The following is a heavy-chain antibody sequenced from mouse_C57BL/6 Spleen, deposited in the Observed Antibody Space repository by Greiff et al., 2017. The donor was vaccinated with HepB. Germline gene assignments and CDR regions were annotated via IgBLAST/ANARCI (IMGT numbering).Heavy chain of an antibody. CDR3: ARDDGSSLFDY. V-gene: IGHV5-4*01. CDR2: ISDGGSYT. Sequence: EVKLMESGGGLVKPGGSLKLSCAASGFTFSSYAMSWVRQTPEKRLEWVATISDGGSYTYYPDNVKGRFTISRDNAKNNLYLQMSHLKSEDTAMYYCARDDGSSLFDYWGQGTTLTVSS. CDR1: GFTFSSYA. D-gene: IGHD1-1*01. J-gene: IGHJ2*01.